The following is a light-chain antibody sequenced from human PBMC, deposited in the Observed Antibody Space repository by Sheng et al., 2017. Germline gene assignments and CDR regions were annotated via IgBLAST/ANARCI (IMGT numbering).Light chain of an antibody. CDR1: QSVSSN. CDR2: GAS. V-gene: IGKV3-15*01. CDR3: QQYNNWPSLT. J-gene: IGKJ4*01. Sequence: EIVMTQSPATLSVSPGERATLSCRASQSVSSNLAWYQQKPGQAPRLLIYGASTRATGIPARFSGSGSGTEFTLTISSLQSEDFAVYYCQQYNNWPSLTFGRRD.